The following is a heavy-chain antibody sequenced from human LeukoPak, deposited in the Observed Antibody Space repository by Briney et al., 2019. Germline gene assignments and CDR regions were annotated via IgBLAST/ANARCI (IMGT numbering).Heavy chain of an antibody. V-gene: IGHV3-33*06. J-gene: IGHJ6*02. D-gene: IGHD1-1*01. CDR3: AKKPSRACTNYYYRMDV. CDR1: GFTFSSYG. Sequence: PGGSLRLSCAASGFTFSSYGMHWVRQAPGKGLEWVAVIWYDGSNKYYADSVKGRFTISRDNSKNTLYLQMNSLRAEDTAVYYCAKKPSRACTNYYYRMDVWGQGTTVSVSS. CDR2: IWYDGSNK.